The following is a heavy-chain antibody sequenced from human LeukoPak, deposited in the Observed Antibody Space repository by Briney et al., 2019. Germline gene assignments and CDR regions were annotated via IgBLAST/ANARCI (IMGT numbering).Heavy chain of an antibody. CDR1: GYSISSGYY. D-gene: IGHD6-13*01. Sequence: PSETLSLTCSFSGYSISSGYYWGWIRQPPGQGLEWIGNIYHSGSTYYNPSLKSRVTISVDTSKNQFSLKLSSVTAADTAVYYCASGYSSHDAFDIWGQGTMVTVSS. CDR3: ASGYSSHDAFDI. CDR2: IYHSGST. J-gene: IGHJ3*02. V-gene: IGHV4-38-2*01.